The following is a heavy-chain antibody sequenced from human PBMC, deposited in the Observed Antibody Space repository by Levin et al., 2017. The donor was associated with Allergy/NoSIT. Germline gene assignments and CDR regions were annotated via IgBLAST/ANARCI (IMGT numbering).Heavy chain of an antibody. CDR2: IYYSGST. D-gene: IGHD3-10*01. V-gene: IGHV4-39*01. Sequence: SQTLSLTCTVSGGSISSSSYYWGWIRQPPGKGLEWIGSIYYSGSTYYNPSLKSRVTISVDTSKNQFSLKLSSVTAADTAVYYCARQNRITMVRGEGHNWFDPWGQGTLVTVSS. CDR3: ARQNRITMVRGEGHNWFDP. CDR1: GGSISSSSYY. J-gene: IGHJ5*02.